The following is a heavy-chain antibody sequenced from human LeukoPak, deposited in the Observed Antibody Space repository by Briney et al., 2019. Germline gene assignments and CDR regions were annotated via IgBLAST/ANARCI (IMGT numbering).Heavy chain of an antibody. CDR3: ASPGCYASGTYCHFFDY. Sequence: PSETLSLTCTVSGDSISRSSFYWGWIRQPPGKGLEWIGSIYYSGSTYYNPSLKSRVIISVDTSKNHFSLKLSSVTAADTAVYYRASPGCYASGTYCHFFDYWGQGTLGT. CDR1: GDSISRSSFY. D-gene: IGHD3-10*01. J-gene: IGHJ4*01. V-gene: IGHV4-39*01. CDR2: IYYSGST.